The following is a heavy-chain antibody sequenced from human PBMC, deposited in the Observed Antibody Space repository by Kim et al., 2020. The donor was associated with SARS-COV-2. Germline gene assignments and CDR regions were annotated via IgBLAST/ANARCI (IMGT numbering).Heavy chain of an antibody. CDR1: GFTFSDYY. V-gene: IGHV3-11*04. J-gene: IGHJ6*02. Sequence: GGSLRLSCAASGFTFSDYYMSWIRQAPGKGLEWVSYISSSGSTIYYADSVKGRFTISRDNAKNSLYLQMNSLRAEDTAVYYCARETQRYFDWLSGGIDVWGQVNTVTVSS. CDR3: ARETQRYFDWLSGGIDV. CDR2: ISSSGSTI. D-gene: IGHD3-9*01.